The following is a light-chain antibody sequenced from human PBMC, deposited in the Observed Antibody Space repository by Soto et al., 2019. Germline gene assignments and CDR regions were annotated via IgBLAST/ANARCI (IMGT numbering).Light chain of an antibody. CDR2: DAS. CDR1: QSVANNY. CDR3: QQCAYSPRT. J-gene: IGKJ1*01. Sequence: EIVLTQSPDSLSLSPGERATLSCRASQSVANNYVAWYQQKPGQAPRLLSYDASSRATGIPDRFSGSGSGTDFTLSISSLEPEDFAVYYCQQCAYSPRTFGQGTRVEVK. V-gene: IGKV3-20*01.